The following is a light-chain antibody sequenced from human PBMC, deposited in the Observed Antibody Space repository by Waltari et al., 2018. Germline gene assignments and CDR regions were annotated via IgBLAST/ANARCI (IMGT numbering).Light chain of an antibody. CDR2: WAS. CDR3: QQYYSTRT. CDR1: QSSLYSSKKKNY. J-gene: IGKJ1*01. Sequence: DIVMTQSPDSLALSLGERATINCKSSQSSLYSSKKKNYLAWYQQKPGQPPTLLIYWASTRESGVPDLFSGSGSGTDFTLTISSLQAEDVAVYYCQQYYSTRTFGQGTKVEIK. V-gene: IGKV4-1*01.